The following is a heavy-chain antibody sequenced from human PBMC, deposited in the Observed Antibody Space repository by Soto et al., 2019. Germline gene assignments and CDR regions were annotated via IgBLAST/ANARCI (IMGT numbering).Heavy chain of an antibody. V-gene: IGHV3-48*02. CDR3: ASLSIFGGY. CDR1: GFSFSSFA. CDR2: ISSSSSSI. Sequence: ESGGGTVQPGGSLRLSCAASGFSFSSFAMNWVRQAPGKGLEWISYISSSSSSIYYADSVKGRFTISRDNAKNSLYLQMNSLRDEDTAVYYCASLSIFGGYWGQGTLVSVSS. J-gene: IGHJ4*02. D-gene: IGHD3-3*01.